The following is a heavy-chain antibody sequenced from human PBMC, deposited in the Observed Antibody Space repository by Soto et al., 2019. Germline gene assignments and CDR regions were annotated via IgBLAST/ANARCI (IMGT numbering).Heavy chain of an antibody. CDR1: GGSIGSYY. CDR3: ARHVEEEMFDY. Sequence: SXTRSLTCTVSGGSIGSYYWSWIRQPPGKGLEWIGXIYYSXSTNYNNSLKXXVTISVDXXKNQFSLKMSSVTAADTAAYYCARHVEEEMFDYWGQGTLVTVSS. D-gene: IGHD2-15*01. J-gene: IGHJ4*02. V-gene: IGHV4-59*08. CDR2: IYYSXST.